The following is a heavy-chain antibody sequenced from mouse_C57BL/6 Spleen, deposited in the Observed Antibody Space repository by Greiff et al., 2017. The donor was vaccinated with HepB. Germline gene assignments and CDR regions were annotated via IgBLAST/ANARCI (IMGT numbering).Heavy chain of an antibody. CDR2: IDPEDGET. D-gene: IGHD1-1*01. CDR1: GFNIKDYY. V-gene: IGHV14-2*01. Sequence: EVQLQQSGAELVKPGASVKLSCTASGFNIKDYYMHWVKQRTEQGLEWIGRIDPEDGETKYAPKFPGKATITAGTSSNTAYLQLSSLTSEDTAVYYCAISDYYGSSYNFAYWGQGTTLTVSS. J-gene: IGHJ2*01. CDR3: AISDYYGSSYNFAY.